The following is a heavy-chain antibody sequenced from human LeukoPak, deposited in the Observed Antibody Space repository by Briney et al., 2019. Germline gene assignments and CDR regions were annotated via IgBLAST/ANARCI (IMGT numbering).Heavy chain of an antibody. CDR2: ISAYNGNT. J-gene: IGHJ5*02. D-gene: IGHD1-20*01. V-gene: IGHV1-18*03. CDR3: ARDGERYNFLNWFDP. Sequence: ASVKVSCKASGYTFTSYGISWVRQAPGQGLEWMGWISAYNGNTNYAQKLQGRVTMTTDTSTSTAYMELRSLRSDDMAVYYCARDGERYNFLNWFDPWGQGTLVTVSS. CDR1: GYTFTSYG.